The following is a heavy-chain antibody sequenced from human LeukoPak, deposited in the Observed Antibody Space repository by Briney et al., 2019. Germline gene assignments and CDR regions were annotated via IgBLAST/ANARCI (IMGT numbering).Heavy chain of an antibody. D-gene: IGHD5-24*01. CDR2: ISAYNGNT. Sequence: ASVKVSCKASGYTFTSYGISWVRQAPGQGLEWMGWISAYNGNTNYAQKLQGRVTMTTDTSTSTAYMELSSLRSEDTAVYYCARGEERWLQRGLAVDAFDIWGQGTMVTVSS. V-gene: IGHV1-18*01. CDR1: GYTFTSYG. CDR3: ARGEERWLQRGLAVDAFDI. J-gene: IGHJ3*02.